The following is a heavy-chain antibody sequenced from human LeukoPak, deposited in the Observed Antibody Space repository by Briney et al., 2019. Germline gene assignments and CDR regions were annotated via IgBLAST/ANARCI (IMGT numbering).Heavy chain of an antibody. V-gene: IGHV3-30*03. CDR2: ISYDGSNK. CDR3: ARSITMVRGVIGYFDY. J-gene: IGHJ4*02. CDR1: GFTFSRYG. Sequence: GGSLRLSCAASGFTFSRYGLHWVRQAPGKGLEWVAVISYDGSNKYYADSVKGRFTISRDNSKNTLYLQMNSLRAEDTAVYYCARSITMVRGVIGYFDYWGQGTLVTVSS. D-gene: IGHD3-10*01.